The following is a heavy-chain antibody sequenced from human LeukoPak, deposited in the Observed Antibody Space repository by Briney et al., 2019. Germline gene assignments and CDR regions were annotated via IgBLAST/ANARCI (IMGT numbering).Heavy chain of an antibody. CDR2: ISSSSSYI. J-gene: IGHJ6*02. CDR3: ARNSEDYGDYVGYYYYYGMDV. V-gene: IGHV3-21*01. CDR1: GFTFSSYS. D-gene: IGHD4-17*01. Sequence: GGSLRLSCAASGFTFSSYSMNWVRQAPGEGLEWVSSISSSSSYIYYADSVKGRFTISRDNAKNSLYLQMNSLRAEDTAVYYCARNSEDYGDYVGYYYYYGMDVWGQGTTVTVSS.